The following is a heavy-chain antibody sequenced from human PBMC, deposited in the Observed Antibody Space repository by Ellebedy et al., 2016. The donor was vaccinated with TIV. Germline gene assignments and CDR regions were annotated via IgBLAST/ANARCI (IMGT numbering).Heavy chain of an antibody. V-gene: IGHV3-23*01. J-gene: IGHJ6*02. CDR1: GFSFNRYA. CDR2: ITGSGVST. Sequence: GESLKISXAASGFSFNRYAMTWVRQAPGKGLEWVSGITGSGVSTYYADSVKGRFTISRDNSKNTLYLQMNSLRAEDTAVYFCAKDALSGSYYYYYNGLDVWGRGTTVTVSS. CDR3: AKDALSGSYYYYYNGLDV. D-gene: IGHD3-10*01.